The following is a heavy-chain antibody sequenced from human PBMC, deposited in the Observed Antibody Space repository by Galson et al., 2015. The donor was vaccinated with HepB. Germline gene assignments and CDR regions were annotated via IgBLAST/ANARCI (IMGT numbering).Heavy chain of an antibody. CDR1: GFTMSSYG. V-gene: IGHV3-33*08. J-gene: IGHJ4*02. CDR2: IWYDGSNK. Sequence: SLRLSCAASGFTMSSYGMHWVRQAPGKGLEWVAVIWYDGSNKYYADSVKGRFTISRDNSKNTLYLQMNSLRAEDTAVYYCARAASSGWIDYWGQGTLVTVSS. CDR3: ARAASSGWIDY. D-gene: IGHD6-19*01.